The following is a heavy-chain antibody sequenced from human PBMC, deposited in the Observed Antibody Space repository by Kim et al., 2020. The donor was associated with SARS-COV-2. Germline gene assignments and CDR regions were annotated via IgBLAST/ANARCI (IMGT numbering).Heavy chain of an antibody. D-gene: IGHD3-9*01. CDR3: ARDHSTGLLNFDY. CDR2: IYYSGST. V-gene: IGHV4-30-4*01. CDR1: GGSISSGDYY. Sequence: SETLSLTCTVSGGSISSGDYYWSWIRQPPGKGLEWIGYIYYSGSTYYNPSLKSRVTISVDTSKNQFSLKLSSVTAADTAVYYCARDHSTGLLNFDYWGQGTLVTVSS. J-gene: IGHJ4*02.